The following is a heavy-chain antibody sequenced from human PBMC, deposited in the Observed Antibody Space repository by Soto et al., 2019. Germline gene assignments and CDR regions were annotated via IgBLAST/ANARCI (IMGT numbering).Heavy chain of an antibody. V-gene: IGHV3-23*01. CDR2: ISGSGGST. CDR3: AKSTLVGVAAIGRSYFDY. D-gene: IGHD2-15*01. J-gene: IGHJ4*02. Sequence: EVQLLESGGGLVQPGGSLRLSCAASGFTFSSYAMSWVRQAPGKGLEWVSAISGSGGSTYYADSVKCRFTISRDNSKNRLNLQMNSLRADDTAVYYCAKSTLVGVAAIGRSYFDYWGQGTLVTVSS. CDR1: GFTFSSYA.